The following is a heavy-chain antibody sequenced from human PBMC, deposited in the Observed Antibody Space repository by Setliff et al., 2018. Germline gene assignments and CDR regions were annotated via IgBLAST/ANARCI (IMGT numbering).Heavy chain of an antibody. CDR2: AYSGGST. Sequence: GGSLRLSCAASGVTISTNYMTWVRQTPGKGLECVSVAYSGGSTYYADSVKGRFTISRDNSKNTVYLQMTSLRVEDTAVYYCARGAFGNGLNFRYFDYWGQGTLVPSPQ. CDR1: GVTISTNY. V-gene: IGHV3-53*01. D-gene: IGHD3-16*01. CDR3: ARGAFGNGLNFRYFDY. J-gene: IGHJ4*02.